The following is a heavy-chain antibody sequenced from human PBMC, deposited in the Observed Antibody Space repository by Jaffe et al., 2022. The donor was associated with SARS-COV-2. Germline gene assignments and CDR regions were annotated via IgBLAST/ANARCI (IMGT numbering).Heavy chain of an antibody. V-gene: IGHV1-18*01. CDR1: GFTFFTHG. CDR3: ARGMSSGRQHWFDC. D-gene: IGHD6-19*01. J-gene: IGHJ5*01. CDR2: SSAYHTDT. Sequence: QVQLVQSGAEVKKPGASVKVSCEASGFTFFTHGVNWVRQAPGLGLEWMGWSSAYHTDTNRARNLQGRVTMTTDGSTRTAYMELTNLTSDDTAIYYCARGMSSGRQHWFDCWGQGTLVIVSS.